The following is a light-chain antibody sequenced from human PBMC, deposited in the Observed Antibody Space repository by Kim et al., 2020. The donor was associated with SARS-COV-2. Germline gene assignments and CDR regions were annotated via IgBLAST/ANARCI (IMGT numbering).Light chain of an antibody. V-gene: IGKV1-9*01. CDR2: AAS. Sequence: SASVGGRVTITCRASQAIHSYLGWYQQKPGKAPKLLIYAASSLQSGVPSRFSGRGSGTDFTLTISSLQPEDFATYYCQQQNSYPRTFGQGTKLEI. J-gene: IGKJ2*02. CDR3: QQQNSYPRT. CDR1: QAIHSY.